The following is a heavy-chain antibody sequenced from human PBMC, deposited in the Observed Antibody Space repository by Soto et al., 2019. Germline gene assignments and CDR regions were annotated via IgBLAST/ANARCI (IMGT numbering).Heavy chain of an antibody. Sequence: PSETLSLTCTVSGGSISSSSYYWGWIRQPPGKGLEWIGSIFYSGSTYYNPSLKSRVTISVDTSKNQFSLKLSSVTAADTAVYYCARHLTYCSDGSCYSDFPYYGMDVWGQGTTVTVSS. J-gene: IGHJ6*02. D-gene: IGHD2-15*01. CDR2: IFYSGST. V-gene: IGHV4-39*01. CDR3: ARHLTYCSDGSCYSDFPYYGMDV. CDR1: GGSISSSSYY.